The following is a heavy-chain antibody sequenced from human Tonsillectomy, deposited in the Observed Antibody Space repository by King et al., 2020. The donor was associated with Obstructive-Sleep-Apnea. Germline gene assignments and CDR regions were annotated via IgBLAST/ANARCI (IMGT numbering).Heavy chain of an antibody. CDR1: GVSVGSNDSH. Sequence: QLQESGPGLVKPAETLSLTCSVSGVSVGSNDSHWDWIRQAPGKELEWIGSLHYRGSTHYKPSLKSRVTISVDTTKNQFSLKLNSVTAADAAVYYCARGAFPMTAVGKVKNPFDYWGQGTLVTVSS. D-gene: IGHD6-19*01. CDR2: LHYRGST. J-gene: IGHJ4*02. CDR3: ARGAFPMTAVGKVKNPFDY. V-gene: IGHV4-39*07.